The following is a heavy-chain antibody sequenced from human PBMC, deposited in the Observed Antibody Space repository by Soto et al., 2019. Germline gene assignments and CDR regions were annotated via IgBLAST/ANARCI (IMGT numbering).Heavy chain of an antibody. J-gene: IGHJ4*02. Sequence: PGGSLRLSCAASEFTISSYAIHWVRQAPGKGLEWVAVISYDGGSKYNSDSVKGPFTISRDKSKNTVYLQMHSLTVEDTAVYYCARDAVAMDYWGRGTLVTVSS. V-gene: IGHV3-30-3*01. CDR1: EFTISSYA. D-gene: IGHD6-19*01. CDR3: ARDAVAMDY. CDR2: ISYDGGSK.